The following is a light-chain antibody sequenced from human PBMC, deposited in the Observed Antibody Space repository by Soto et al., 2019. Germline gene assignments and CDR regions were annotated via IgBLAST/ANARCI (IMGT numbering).Light chain of an antibody. CDR2: GAS. CDR3: QQYNNWPPWT. V-gene: IGKV3-15*01. CDR1: QSVSSN. J-gene: IGKJ1*01. Sequence: EIVMTQSPATLSVSPGERATLSCRASQSVSSNLAWYQQKPGHAPRLLIYGASTRATGIPARFSDSGSGTEFTLTISSLQSEDFAVYYCQQYNNWPPWTFGQGTKVEIK.